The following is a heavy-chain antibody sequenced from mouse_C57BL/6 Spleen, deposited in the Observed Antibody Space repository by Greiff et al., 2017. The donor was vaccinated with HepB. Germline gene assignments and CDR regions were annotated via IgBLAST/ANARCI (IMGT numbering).Heavy chain of an antibody. V-gene: IGHV1-74*01. J-gene: IGHJ2*01. CDR2: IHPSDSDT. CDR3: AIGGSNYGGDY. Sequence: QVQLKQPGAELVKPGASVKVSCKASGYTFTSYWMHWVKQRPGQGLEWIGRIHPSDSDTNYNQKFKGKATLTVDKSSSTAYMQLSSLTSEDSAVYYCAIGGSNYGGDYWGQGTTLTVSS. D-gene: IGHD2-5*01. CDR1: GYTFTSYW.